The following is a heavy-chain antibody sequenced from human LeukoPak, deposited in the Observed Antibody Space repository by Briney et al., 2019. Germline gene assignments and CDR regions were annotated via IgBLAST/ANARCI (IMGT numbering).Heavy chain of an antibody. V-gene: IGHV4-39*01. CDR1: GGSISSSSYY. D-gene: IGHD6-13*01. Sequence: SETLSLTCTVSGGSISSSSYYWGWIRQPPGKGLEWIGSIYYSGSTYYNPSLKSRVTISVDTSKNQFSLKLSSVTAADTAVFYCARHQRGRIAAAGYFYYWGQGTLVTVSS. CDR3: ARHQRGRIAAAGYFYY. J-gene: IGHJ4*02. CDR2: IYYSGST.